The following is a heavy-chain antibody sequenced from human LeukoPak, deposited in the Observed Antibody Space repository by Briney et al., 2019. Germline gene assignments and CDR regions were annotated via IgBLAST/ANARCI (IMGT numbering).Heavy chain of an antibody. V-gene: IGHV3-23*01. D-gene: IGHD6-6*01. CDR2: ISGSGGST. CDR1: GFTFSSYA. Sequence: GRSLRLSCAASGFTFSSYAMSWVSQAPGKGLEWVAAISGSGGSTYYADSVKGRFTISRDNSKNTLYLQMNSLRAEDTAVYYCAKDHGSSAFLQDLPDAFDIWGQGKMVTVSS. CDR3: AKDHGSSAFLQDLPDAFDI. J-gene: IGHJ3*02.